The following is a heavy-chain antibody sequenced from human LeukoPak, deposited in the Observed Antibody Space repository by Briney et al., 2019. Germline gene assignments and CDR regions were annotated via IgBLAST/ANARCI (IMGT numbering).Heavy chain of an antibody. CDR3: ASNVGNYGDYVPYYYYYGMDV. CDR2: INPNSGGT. D-gene: IGHD4-17*01. J-gene: IGHJ6*02. Sequence: ASVKVSCKASGYTFTGYYMHWVRQAPGQGLEWMGWINPNSGGTNYAQKFQGRVTMTRDTSISTAYMELSRLRSDDAAVYYCASNVGNYGDYVPYYYYYGMDVWGQGTTVTVSS. V-gene: IGHV1-2*02. CDR1: GYTFTGYY.